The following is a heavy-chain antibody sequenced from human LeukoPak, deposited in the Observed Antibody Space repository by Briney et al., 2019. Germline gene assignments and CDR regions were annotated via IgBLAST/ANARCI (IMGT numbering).Heavy chain of an antibody. J-gene: IGHJ6*02. CDR3: ARDLMATIYYYYGMDV. V-gene: IGHV3-30-3*01. CDR2: ISYDASSK. Sequence: PGGSLRLSCAASGFTFSSYAMHWVRQAPGKGLEWVAVISYDASSKYYTDSVKGRFTISRDNSKNTLYLQMNTLRADDTAVYFCARDLMATIYYYYGMDVWAEGPRSPSP. CDR1: GFTFSSYA. D-gene: IGHD5-24*01.